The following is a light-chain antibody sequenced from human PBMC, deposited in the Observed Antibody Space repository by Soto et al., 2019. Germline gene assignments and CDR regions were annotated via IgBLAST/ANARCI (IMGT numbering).Light chain of an antibody. V-gene: IGKV3-20*01. CDR3: QQCGSLPGT. CDR1: QSVNGNY. J-gene: IGKJ1*01. CDR2: GTS. Sequence: ETVLTQSPGTLSLSPGERATLSCRASQSVNGNYLAWYQQKPGQAPRLLIYGTSSRATGIPDRFSGSGSGTDFTLTISRLEPEDFGVYYCQQCGSLPGTFGQGTKVEIK.